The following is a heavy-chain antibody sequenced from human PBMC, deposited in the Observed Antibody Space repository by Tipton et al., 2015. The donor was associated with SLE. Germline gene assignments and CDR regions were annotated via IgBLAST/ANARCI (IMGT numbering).Heavy chain of an antibody. Sequence: TLSLTCTLSGGSISSGSYYWSWIRQPAGKGLEWIGRLYTSGNTNDNPSLKSRVTMSLDTSKNQFSLKLSSVTAADTAVYYCTRDRRDHYYGMEVWGQGTTVTVSS. CDR1: GGSISSGSYY. J-gene: IGHJ6*02. CDR3: TRDRRDHYYGMEV. CDR2: LYTSGNT. V-gene: IGHV4-61*02.